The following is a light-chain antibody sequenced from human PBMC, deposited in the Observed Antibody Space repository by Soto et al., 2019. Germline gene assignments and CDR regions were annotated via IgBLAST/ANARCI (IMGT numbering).Light chain of an antibody. V-gene: IGKV3-11*01. CDR3: LQRSDWRT. CDR2: GAS. CDR1: QSVTSN. J-gene: IGKJ1*01. Sequence: EIVMTQSPATLSVSPGDGATLSCRASQSVTSNLAWYQQRPGQAPRLLIYGASNRATGIPARFSGSGSGTDFTLTISRLEPEDFAVYYCLQRSDWRTFGRGTKVDIK.